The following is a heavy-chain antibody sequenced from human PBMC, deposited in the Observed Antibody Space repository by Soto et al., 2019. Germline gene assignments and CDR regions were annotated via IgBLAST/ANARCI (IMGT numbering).Heavy chain of an antibody. CDR3: ARDVNYYYYYMDV. Sequence: GGSLRLSCAASGFTFSSYWMSWVRQAPGKGLEWVANIKQDGSEKYYVDSVKGRFTISRDNAKNSLYLQMNSLRAEDKAVYYCARDVNYYYYYMDVWGKGTTVTVSS. V-gene: IGHV3-7*01. CDR2: IKQDGSEK. J-gene: IGHJ6*03. CDR1: GFTFSSYW.